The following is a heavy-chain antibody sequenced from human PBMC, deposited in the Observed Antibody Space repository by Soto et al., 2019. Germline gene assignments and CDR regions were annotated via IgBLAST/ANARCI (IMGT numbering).Heavy chain of an antibody. CDR1: GFTFSSYA. J-gene: IGHJ5*02. V-gene: IGHV3-23*01. CDR3: AKDAPDNAVLEWLLPNWFDP. Sequence: GGSLRLSCAASGFTFSSYAMSWVRQAPGKGLEWVSAISGSGGSTYYADSVKGRFTISRDNSKNTLYLQMNSLRAEDTAVYYCAKDAPDNAVLEWLLPNWFDPWGQGTLVTVSS. D-gene: IGHD3-3*01. CDR2: ISGSGGST.